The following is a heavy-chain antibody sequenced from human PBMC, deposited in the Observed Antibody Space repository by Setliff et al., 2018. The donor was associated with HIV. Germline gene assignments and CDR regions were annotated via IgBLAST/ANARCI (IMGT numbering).Heavy chain of an antibody. D-gene: IGHD1-26*01. V-gene: IGHV3-23*01. CDR2: IGGSTGST. CDR1: GFAFDNYC. Sequence: PGGSLRLSCAASGFAFDNYCMTWVRQAPGKGLEWVSAIGGSTGSTYYADSVKGRFTISTDNSKNTLYLQMNSLRAEDTAVYYCAKPLTQWGVSPYHYAFGVWGQGTTVTVSS. J-gene: IGHJ6*02. CDR3: AKPLTQWGVSPYHYAFGV.